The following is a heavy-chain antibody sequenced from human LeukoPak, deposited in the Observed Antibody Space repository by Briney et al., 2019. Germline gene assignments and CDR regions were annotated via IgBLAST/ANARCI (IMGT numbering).Heavy chain of an antibody. CDR1: GYTFTDYY. CDR3: AREGNGLLSKDLDY. CDR2: INPRDGGT. J-gene: IGHJ4*02. V-gene: IGHV1-2*02. D-gene: IGHD2-15*01. Sequence: GASVKVSCKGSGYTFTDYYLHWVRQAPGQGLEWVGYINPRDGGTSSPPNFRGRVTMTTDASRSTAYMELSRLTSDDTAIYYCAREGNGLLSKDLDYWGQGTLVTVSS.